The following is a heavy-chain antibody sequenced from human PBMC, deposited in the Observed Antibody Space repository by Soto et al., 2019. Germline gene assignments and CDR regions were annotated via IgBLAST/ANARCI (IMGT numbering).Heavy chain of an antibody. J-gene: IGHJ6*02. CDR1: GFSPSTSGMC. Sequence: SGPTLVNPTQTLTLTCTFSGFSPSTSGMCVSWIRQPPGKALEWLALIDWDDDKYYSTSLKTRLTISKDTSKNQVVLTMTNMDPVDTATYYCARMGIAAAETYYYYGMDVWGQGTTVTVSS. CDR2: IDWDDDK. V-gene: IGHV2-70*01. D-gene: IGHD6-13*01. CDR3: ARMGIAAAETYYYYGMDV.